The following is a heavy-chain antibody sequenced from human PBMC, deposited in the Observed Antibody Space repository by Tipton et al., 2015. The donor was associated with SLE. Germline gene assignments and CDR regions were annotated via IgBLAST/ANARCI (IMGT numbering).Heavy chain of an antibody. CDR1: GGSISSHY. CDR2: IYYSGST. Sequence: TLSLTCTVSGGSISSHYWSWIRQPPGKGLEWIGYIYYSGSTNYNPSLKSRVTISVDTSKNQFSLKLSSVIAADTAVYYCARGQGGDYDFWSGYYLFDYWGQGTLVTVSS. V-gene: IGHV4-59*11. CDR3: ARGQGGDYDFWSGYYLFDY. J-gene: IGHJ4*02. D-gene: IGHD3-3*01.